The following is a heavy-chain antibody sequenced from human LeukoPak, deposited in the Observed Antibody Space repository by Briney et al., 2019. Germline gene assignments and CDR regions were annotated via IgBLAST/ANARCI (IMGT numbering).Heavy chain of an antibody. D-gene: IGHD3-10*01. V-gene: IGHV3-33*01. Sequence: GGSLRLSCAASGFTFSSYGMHWVRQAPGKGLEWVAVIWYDGSNKYYADSVKDRFTISRDNSKNTLYLQMNSLRAEDTAVYYCARALNYGSIPFDIWGQGTMVTVSS. CDR2: IWYDGSNK. CDR3: ARALNYGSIPFDI. J-gene: IGHJ3*02. CDR1: GFTFSSYG.